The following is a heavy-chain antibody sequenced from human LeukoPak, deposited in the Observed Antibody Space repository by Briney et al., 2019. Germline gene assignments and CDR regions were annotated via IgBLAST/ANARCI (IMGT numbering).Heavy chain of an antibody. J-gene: IGHJ6*04. V-gene: IGHV4-30-2*01. Sequence: SETLSLTCAVSGGSISSGGYSWGWVRQPPGTGLEWIGYIYHSGSTYYNPSLKSRVTISVDRSKNQFSLKLSSVTAADTAVYYCARGYGRGGYYYYYGMDVWGKGTTVTVSS. D-gene: IGHD4-17*01. CDR2: IYHSGST. CDR1: GGSISSGGYS. CDR3: ARGYGRGGYYYYYGMDV.